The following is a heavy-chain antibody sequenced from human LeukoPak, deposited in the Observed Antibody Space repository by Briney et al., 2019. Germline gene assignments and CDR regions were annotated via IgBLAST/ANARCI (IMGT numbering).Heavy chain of an antibody. V-gene: IGHV3-33*08. J-gene: IGHJ6*02. CDR3: ARDWPYYDILTGYSPGYGMDV. CDR2: IWYDGSNK. CDR1: GFTFSSYS. Sequence: GGSLRLSCAASGFTFSSYSMNWVRQAPGKGLEWVAVIWYDGSNKYYADSVKGRFTISRDNAKNSLYLQMNSLRAEDTAVYYCARDWPYYDILTGYSPGYGMDVWGQGTTVTVSS. D-gene: IGHD3-9*01.